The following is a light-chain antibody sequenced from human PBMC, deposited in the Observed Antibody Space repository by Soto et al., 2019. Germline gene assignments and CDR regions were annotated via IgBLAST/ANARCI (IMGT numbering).Light chain of an antibody. V-gene: IGLV2-23*02. J-gene: IGLJ3*02. CDR1: SSDVGSYNR. Sequence: QSALTQPASVSGSPGQSITISCTGTSSDVGSYNRVSWYHQHPGKAPTLMIYEVNKRPSGVSNRFSGSKSANTASLTISGLQAEDEGDYYCCSSVGSPNWVFGGGTKLTVL. CDR2: EVN. CDR3: CSSVGSPNWV.